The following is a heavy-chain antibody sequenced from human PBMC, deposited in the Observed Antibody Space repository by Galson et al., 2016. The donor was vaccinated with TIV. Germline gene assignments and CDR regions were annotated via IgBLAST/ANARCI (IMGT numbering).Heavy chain of an antibody. CDR1: GFTFSSYA. V-gene: IGHV3-23*01. CDR3: AKKRRAGDGIGNWFDP. D-gene: IGHD6-13*01. Sequence: SLRLSCAASGFTFSSYAMSWVRQPPGKGLEWVSLISGSGGSTYYADSVKGRFTISRDNFKNTLYLQMDSLRAEDTAIYYCAKKRRAGDGIGNWFDPWGQGTLVTVSS. CDR2: ISGSGGST. J-gene: IGHJ5*02.